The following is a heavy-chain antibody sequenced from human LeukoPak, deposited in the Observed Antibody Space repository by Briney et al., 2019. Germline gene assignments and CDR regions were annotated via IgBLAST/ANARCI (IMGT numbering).Heavy chain of an antibody. J-gene: IGHJ4*02. CDR1: GGSISSYY. V-gene: IGHV4-4*07. CDR3: AREWRSAVAGEREPDY. Sequence: SETLSLTCTVSGGSISSYYWSWIRQPAGKGLEWIGRIYTSGSTNYNPSLKSRVTISVDTSKNQFSLKLSSVTAADTAVYYCAREWRSAVAGEREPDYWGQGTLVTVSS. CDR2: IYTSGST. D-gene: IGHD6-19*01.